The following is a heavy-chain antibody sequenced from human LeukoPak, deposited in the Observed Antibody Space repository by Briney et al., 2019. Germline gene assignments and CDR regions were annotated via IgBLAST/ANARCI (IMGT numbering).Heavy chain of an antibody. D-gene: IGHD5-24*01. Sequence: PRASVKVSCKASGYTFTGYYMHWVRQAPGQGLEWMGWINPNSGGTNYAQKFQGWVTMTRDTSISTAYMELSRLRSDDTAVYYCARGKDGYVDAFDIWGQGTMVTVSS. J-gene: IGHJ3*02. CDR2: INPNSGGT. CDR1: GYTFTGYY. V-gene: IGHV1-2*04. CDR3: ARGKDGYVDAFDI.